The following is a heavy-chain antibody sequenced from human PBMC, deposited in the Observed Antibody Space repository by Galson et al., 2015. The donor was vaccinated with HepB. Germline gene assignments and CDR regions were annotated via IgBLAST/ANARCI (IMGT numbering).Heavy chain of an antibody. J-gene: IGHJ6*02. CDR1: GGTFSTYA. D-gene: IGHD3-3*01. V-gene: IGHV1-69*13. CDR2: ITPLFGTA. CDR3: ASGGGFLEWFYILGWHCYGMDV. Sequence: SVKVSCKASGGTFSTYAISWVRQAPGQGLEWMGGITPLFGTANYAQKFQGRVTITADESTSTAYMELSSLRSEDTAVYYCASGGGFLEWFYILGWHCYGMDVWGQGTTVTVSS.